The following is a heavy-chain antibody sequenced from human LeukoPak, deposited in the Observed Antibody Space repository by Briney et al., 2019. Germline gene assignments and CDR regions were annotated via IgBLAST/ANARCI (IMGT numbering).Heavy chain of an antibody. V-gene: IGHV1-2*02. Sequence: ASVKVSCKASGYTFTGYYMHWVRQAPGQGLEWMGWINPNSGGTNYAQKFQGRVTITADKSTSTAYMELSSLRSEDTAVYYCARELVELSRAFDIWGQGTMVTVSS. CDR3: ARELVELSRAFDI. J-gene: IGHJ3*02. CDR1: GYTFTGYY. CDR2: INPNSGGT. D-gene: IGHD1-7*01.